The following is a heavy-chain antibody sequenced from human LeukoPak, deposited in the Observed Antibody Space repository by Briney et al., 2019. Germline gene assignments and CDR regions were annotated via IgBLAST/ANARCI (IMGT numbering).Heavy chain of an antibody. CDR1: GFTFSRYG. Sequence: PGGSLRLSCAASGFTFSRYGMYWVRQAPGKGLEYVSAVSSSGGSTYYANSVKGRFTISRDNSKNTLYLQMGSLRGEDMAVYYCARGYDFWSGYYPRNYMDVWGKGTTVTVSS. CDR2: VSSSGGST. D-gene: IGHD3-3*01. J-gene: IGHJ6*03. CDR3: ARGYDFWSGYYPRNYMDV. V-gene: IGHV3-64*01.